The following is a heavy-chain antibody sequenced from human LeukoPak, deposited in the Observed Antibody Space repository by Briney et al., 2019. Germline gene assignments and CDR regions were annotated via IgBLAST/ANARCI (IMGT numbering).Heavy chain of an antibody. J-gene: IGHJ3*02. V-gene: IGHV4-59*01. CDR3: AREVFFDI. CDR1: GGSISSYY. CDR2: IYYSGST. Sequence: SETLSLTCTVSGGSISSYYWSWIRQPPGKGLEWIGYIYYSGSTNYNPSLKSRVTISVDTSKNQFSLKLSSVTAADTAVYYCAREVFFDIWGQGTMVTVSS. D-gene: IGHD1-14*01.